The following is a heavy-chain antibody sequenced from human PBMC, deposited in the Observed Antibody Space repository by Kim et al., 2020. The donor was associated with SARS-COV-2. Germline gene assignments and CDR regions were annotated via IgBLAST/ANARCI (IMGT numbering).Heavy chain of an antibody. CDR3: ARDLGVVRGVIEFGYFDY. CDR1: GFTFSSYG. Sequence: GGSLRLSCAASGFTFSSYGMHWVRQAPGKGLEWVAVIWYDGSNKYYADSVKGRFTISRDNSKNTLYLQMNSLRAEDTAVYYCARDLGVVRGVIEFGYFDYWGQGTLVTVSS. CDR2: IWYDGSNK. J-gene: IGHJ4*02. D-gene: IGHD3-10*01. V-gene: IGHV3-33*01.